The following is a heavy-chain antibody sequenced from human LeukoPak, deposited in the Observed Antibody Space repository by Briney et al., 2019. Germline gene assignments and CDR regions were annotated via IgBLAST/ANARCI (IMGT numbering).Heavy chain of an antibody. V-gene: IGHV4-39*01. CDR2: IYYSGST. Sequence: PSETLSLTCTVSGGSISSTNHYWSWIRQPPGKGLEWIGVIYYSGSTYYNPSLKSRVTISVDTSKNQFSLKLSSVTAADTAVYYCAGGYDYTSISTDYWGQGTLVTVSS. CDR3: AGGYDYTSISTDY. J-gene: IGHJ4*02. D-gene: IGHD4-11*01. CDR1: GGSISSTNHY.